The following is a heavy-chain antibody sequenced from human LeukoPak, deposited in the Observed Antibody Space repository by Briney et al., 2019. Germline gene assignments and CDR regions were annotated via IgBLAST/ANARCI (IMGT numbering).Heavy chain of an antibody. CDR2: IYYTGST. CDR3: ASHYDSSGYRNY. V-gene: IGHV4-39*01. CDR1: GGSISTSSYS. Sequence: SETLSLTCTVSGGSISTSSYSWGWIRQPPGKGLEWIGTIYYTGSTNYNPSLKSRVTISVDTSKNQFSLKLSSVTAADTAVYYCASHYDSSGYRNYWGQGTLVTVSS. D-gene: IGHD3-22*01. J-gene: IGHJ4*02.